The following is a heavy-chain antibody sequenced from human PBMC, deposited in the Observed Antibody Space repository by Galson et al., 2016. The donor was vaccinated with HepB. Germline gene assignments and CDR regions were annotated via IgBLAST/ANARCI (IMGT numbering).Heavy chain of an antibody. D-gene: IGHD2/OR15-2a*01. CDR2: ISTYSGDT. J-gene: IGHJ4*02. Sequence: SVKVSCKASGYTFTTSGISWVRRAPGQGLEWMGWISTYSGDTKYAQNFQGGPTLTTDSSTTTAYMELRSLRFDDTAMYYCARDVQYRFDTWGQGTLVTVSS. CDR3: ARDVQYRFDT. CDR1: GYTFTTSG. V-gene: IGHV1-18*01.